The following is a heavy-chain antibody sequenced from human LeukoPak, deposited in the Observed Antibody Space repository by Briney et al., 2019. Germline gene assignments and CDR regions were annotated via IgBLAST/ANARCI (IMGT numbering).Heavy chain of an antibody. CDR1: GRTFSSYA. V-gene: IGHV1-69*05. D-gene: IGHD2-15*01. J-gene: IGHJ4*02. CDR2: IIPIFGTA. CDR3: ARGSKVLVAATYD. Sequence: ASVKVSCKASGRTFSSYAISWVRQAPGQGLEWMGGIIPIFGTANYAQKFQGRVTITTDESTSTAYMELSSLRSEDTAVYYCARGSKVLVAATYDWGQGTLVTVSS.